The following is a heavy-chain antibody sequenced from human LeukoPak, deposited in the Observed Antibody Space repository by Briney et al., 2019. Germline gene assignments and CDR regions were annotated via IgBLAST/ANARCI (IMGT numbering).Heavy chain of an antibody. D-gene: IGHD5-18*01. Sequence: SVKVSCKASGGTFSSYAISWVRQAPGQGLEWMGRIIPILGIANYAQKFQGRVTITADKSTSTAYVELSSLRSEDTAVYYCARTYTAMVFGGNYYFDYWGQGTLVTVSS. CDR1: GGTFSSYA. CDR2: IIPILGIA. V-gene: IGHV1-69*04. J-gene: IGHJ4*02. CDR3: ARTYTAMVFGGNYYFDY.